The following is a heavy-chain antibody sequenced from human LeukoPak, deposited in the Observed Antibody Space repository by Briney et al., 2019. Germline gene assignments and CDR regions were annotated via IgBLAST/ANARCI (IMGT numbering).Heavy chain of an antibody. CDR3: ARRVYGSGRQDY. CDR2: TYYTGSA. D-gene: IGHD3-10*01. CDR1: GGSVSSGDYY. J-gene: IGHJ4*02. V-gene: IGHV4-39*02. Sequence: SETLSLTCTVSGGSVSSGDYYWGWIRQPPGKGLEWIGNTYYTGSAHYNPSLKSRATISVDTSKNHFSLKLTSVTAADAAVYYCARRVYGSGRQDYWGQGTLVTVSS.